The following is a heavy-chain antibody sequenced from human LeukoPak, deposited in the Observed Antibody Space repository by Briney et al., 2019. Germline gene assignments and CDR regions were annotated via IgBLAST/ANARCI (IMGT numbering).Heavy chain of an antibody. J-gene: IGHJ5*02. Sequence: SETLSLTCTVSGGSISSYYWSWIRQPPGKGLEWIGYIYYSGSTNYNPSLKSRVTISVDTSKNQFSLKLSSVTAADTAVYYCARLYSGSYTWFDPWGQGTLVTVSS. CDR3: ARLYSGSYTWFDP. V-gene: IGHV4-59*01. CDR2: IYYSGST. D-gene: IGHD1-26*01. CDR1: GGSISSYY.